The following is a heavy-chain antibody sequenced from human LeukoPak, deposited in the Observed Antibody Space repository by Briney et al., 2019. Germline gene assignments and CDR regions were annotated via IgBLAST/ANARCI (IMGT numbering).Heavy chain of an antibody. J-gene: IGHJ3*01. CDR1: GFTFTIYT. Sequence: PGGSLRLSCAASGFTFTIYTINWIRQAPGKGLEWVSSISSSGESIYYADSVKGRFTITRDNAKNSVYLEMNSLRAEDTALYYCARDRLFDFYASDFWGPGTMVTVSS. D-gene: IGHD3-3*01. V-gene: IGHV3-21*01. CDR3: ARDRLFDFYASDF. CDR2: ISSSGESI.